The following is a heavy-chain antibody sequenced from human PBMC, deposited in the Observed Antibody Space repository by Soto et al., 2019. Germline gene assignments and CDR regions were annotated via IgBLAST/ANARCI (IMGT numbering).Heavy chain of an antibody. CDR2: ISSYNGNT. Sequence: QVQLVQSGTEVKKPGASVKVSCKASGYTFTSYGISWVRQAPGQGLEWMGWISSYNGNTNYAQKLQGRVTMTTDTSTSTAYMEVRSLRSDDTAVYYCARDLDWRRYHELSYWGQGTLVTVSS. J-gene: IGHJ4*02. CDR1: GYTFTSYG. CDR3: ARDLDWRRYHELSY. V-gene: IGHV1-18*04. D-gene: IGHD2-2*01.